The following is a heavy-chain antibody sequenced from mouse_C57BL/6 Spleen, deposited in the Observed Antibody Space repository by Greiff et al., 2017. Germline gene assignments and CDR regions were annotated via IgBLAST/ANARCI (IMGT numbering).Heavy chain of an antibody. D-gene: IGHD2-4*01. CDR3: ARDTLYDYGKERYAMDY. J-gene: IGHJ4*01. V-gene: IGHV5-4*01. CDR1: GFTFSSYA. CDR2: ISDGGSYT. Sequence: EVQLVESGGGLVKPGGSLKLSCAASGFTFSSYAMSWVRQTPEKRLEWVATISDGGSYTYYPDNVKGRFTISRDNAKNNLYLQMRHLKSEDTAMYYCARDTLYDYGKERYAMDYWGQGTSVTVSS.